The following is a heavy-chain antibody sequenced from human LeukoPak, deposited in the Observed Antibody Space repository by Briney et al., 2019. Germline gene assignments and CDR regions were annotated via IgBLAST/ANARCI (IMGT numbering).Heavy chain of an antibody. V-gene: IGHV3-48*03. J-gene: IGHJ3*02. D-gene: IGHD3-22*01. CDR1: GFTFSSYE. CDR3: ARGDIVVVITHAFDI. CDR2: ISSSGSTI. Sequence: GGSLRLSCAAAGFTFSSYEMNWVGQAPGKGLEWVAYISSSGSTIYYADSVKGRFTISRDNAKNSLYLQMNSLRAEDTAVYYCARGDIVVVITHAFDIWGQGTMVTVSS.